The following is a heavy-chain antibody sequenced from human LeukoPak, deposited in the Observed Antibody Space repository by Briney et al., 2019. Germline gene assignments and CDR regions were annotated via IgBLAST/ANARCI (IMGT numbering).Heavy chain of an antibody. J-gene: IGHJ4*02. Sequence: GGSLRLSCAASGLTLSNYWMTWVRQAPGKGLEWVANINQDGSEKFYVDSVKGRFTISRDNAKNSLYLQMNSLRAEGTAVYYCARALYDSSGCWGQGTLVTVSS. V-gene: IGHV3-7*03. CDR1: GLTLSNYW. CDR3: ARALYDSSGC. CDR2: INQDGSEK. D-gene: IGHD3-22*01.